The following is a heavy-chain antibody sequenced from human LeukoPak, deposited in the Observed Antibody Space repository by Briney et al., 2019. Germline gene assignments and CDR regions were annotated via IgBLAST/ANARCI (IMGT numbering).Heavy chain of an antibody. D-gene: IGHD3-22*01. Sequence: GGSLRLSCAASGFTFSSYAMNWVRQAPGKGLEWVSAIDSGSTTYYADSVKGRFTISRDNSKNTLYLQMNSLRAEDTAVYYCARDDSSGYWFDYWGQGTLVTVSS. V-gene: IGHV3-23*05. CDR3: ARDDSSGYWFDY. CDR1: GFTFSSYA. CDR2: IDSGSTT. J-gene: IGHJ4*02.